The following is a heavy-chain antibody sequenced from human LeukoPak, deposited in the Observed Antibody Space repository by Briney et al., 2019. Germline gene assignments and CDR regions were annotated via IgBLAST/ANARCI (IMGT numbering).Heavy chain of an antibody. D-gene: IGHD6-13*01. V-gene: IGHV4-34*01. J-gene: IGHJ4*02. CDR2: INHSGST. CDR3: ARAKYSSSGSRPALDY. Sequence: PSETLSLTCAVYGGSFSGYYWSWIRQPPGKGLEWIGEINHSGSTNYNPSLKSRVTISVDTSKNQFSLKLSSVTAADTAVYYCARAKYSSSGSRPALDYWGQGTLVTVSS. CDR1: GGSFSGYY.